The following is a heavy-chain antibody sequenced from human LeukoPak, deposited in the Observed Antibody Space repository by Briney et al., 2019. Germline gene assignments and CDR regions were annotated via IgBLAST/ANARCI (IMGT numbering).Heavy chain of an antibody. CDR3: ARIGYNHYFDY. Sequence: ASVKVSCKASGYTFTDYYLHWVRQAPGQGLEWMGWINPNSGGTNYAQTFQGRVTMTRDSSITTAYLELSRLRSDDTAVYYCARIGYNHYFDYWGQGTLVTVSS. J-gene: IGHJ4*02. D-gene: IGHD1-14*01. CDR1: GYTFTDYY. V-gene: IGHV1-2*02. CDR2: INPNSGGT.